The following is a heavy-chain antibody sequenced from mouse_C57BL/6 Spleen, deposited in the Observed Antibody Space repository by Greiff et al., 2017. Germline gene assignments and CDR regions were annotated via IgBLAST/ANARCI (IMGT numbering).Heavy chain of an antibody. CDR3: TKGHYYGSSSHFDY. J-gene: IGHJ2*01. Sequence: QVQLQQSGAELVRPGASVTLSCKASSYTFTDYEMHWVKQTPVHGLEWIGAIDPETGGTAYNQKFKGKAILTADKSSSTAYMELRSLTSEDSAVYYCTKGHYYGSSSHFDYWGQGTTLTVSS. CDR1: SYTFTDYE. CDR2: IDPETGGT. V-gene: IGHV1-15*01. D-gene: IGHD1-1*01.